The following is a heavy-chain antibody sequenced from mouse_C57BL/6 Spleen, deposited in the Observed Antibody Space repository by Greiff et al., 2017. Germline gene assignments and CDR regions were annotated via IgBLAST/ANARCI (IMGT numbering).Heavy chain of an antibody. D-gene: IGHD3-2*02. CDR2: INLSTGGT. V-gene: IGHV1-42*01. CDR1: GYSFTGYY. Sequence: VQLQQSGPELVKPGASVKISCNASGYSFTGYYMNWVKQSPEKSLEWIGEINLSTGGTTSNQKVKAKATLTVDKSSSTAYMQHKSLTSEDSAVYYCAREYSSGYVGFAYWGQGTLVTVSA. CDR3: AREYSSGYVGFAY. J-gene: IGHJ3*01.